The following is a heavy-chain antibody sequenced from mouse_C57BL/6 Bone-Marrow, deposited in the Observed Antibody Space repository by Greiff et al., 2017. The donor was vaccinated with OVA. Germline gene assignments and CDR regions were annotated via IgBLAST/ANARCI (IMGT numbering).Heavy chain of an antibody. Sequence: EVMLVESGGDLVKPGGSLKLSCAASGFTFSSYGMSWVRQTPDKRLEWVATISSGGSYTYYPDSVKGRFTISRDNAKNTLYLQMSSLKSEDTAMYYCARHPYSYYFDYWGQGTTLTVSS. CDR2: ISSGGSYT. CDR1: GFTFSSYG. D-gene: IGHD2-10*01. V-gene: IGHV5-6*02. CDR3: ARHPYSYYFDY. J-gene: IGHJ2*01.